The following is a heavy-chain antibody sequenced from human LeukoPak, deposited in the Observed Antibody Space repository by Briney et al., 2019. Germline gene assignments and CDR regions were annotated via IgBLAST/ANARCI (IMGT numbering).Heavy chain of an antibody. Sequence: GGSLRLSCAASGFTFSSYAMHWARQAPGKGLEWVAVISYDGSNKYYADSVKGRFTISRDNSKNTLYLQMNSLGAEDTAVHYCARDLQSSKWFDPWGQGTQVTVFS. J-gene: IGHJ5*02. CDR2: ISYDGSNK. CDR3: ARDLQSSKWFDP. CDR1: GFTFSSYA. V-gene: IGHV3-30-3*01. D-gene: IGHD5-24*01.